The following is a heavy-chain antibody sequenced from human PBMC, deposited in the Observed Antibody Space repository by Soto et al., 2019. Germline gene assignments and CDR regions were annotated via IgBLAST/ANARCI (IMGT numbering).Heavy chain of an antibody. J-gene: IGHJ4*02. CDR3: AKGLGGVIAGAFDY. CDR2: ISYDGSNK. V-gene: IGHV3-30*18. CDR1: GFTFSSYG. Sequence: GGSLRLSCAASGFTFSSYGMHWVRQAPGKGLEWVAVISYDGSNKYYADSVKGRFTISRDNSKNTLYLQMNSLRAEDTAVYYCAKGLGGVIAGAFDYWGQGTLVTVSS. D-gene: IGHD3-16*02.